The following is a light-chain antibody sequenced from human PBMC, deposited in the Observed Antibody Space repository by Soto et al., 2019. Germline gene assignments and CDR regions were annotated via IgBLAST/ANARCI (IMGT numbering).Light chain of an antibody. CDR1: QSLSNW. J-gene: IGKJ1*01. V-gene: IGKV1-5*01. CDR3: QQYNSYS. Sequence: DLQLPQSPPTLPASVGDRVTITCRASQSLSNWLAWYQQKQGTAPTLLTYHAPGYESRVPSRFSGRGSGTEFNLTISSLQPDDFATEYYQQYNSYSFGQGTKVYIK. CDR2: HAP.